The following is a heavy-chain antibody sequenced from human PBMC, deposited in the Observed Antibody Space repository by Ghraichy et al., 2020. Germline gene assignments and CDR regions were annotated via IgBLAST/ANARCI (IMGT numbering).Heavy chain of an antibody. CDR1: GFTFSSYA. V-gene: IGHV3-23*01. Sequence: GGSLRLSCAASGFTFSSYAMTWVRQAPGKGLEWVSTISGSGGSTYYADSVKGRFTISRDNSKNTLYLQMNSLRAEDTAVYYCAKKPSGSSFEYFQHWGQGTLVTVSS. CDR2: ISGSGGST. CDR3: AKKPSGSSFEYFQH. J-gene: IGHJ1*01. D-gene: IGHD3-10*01.